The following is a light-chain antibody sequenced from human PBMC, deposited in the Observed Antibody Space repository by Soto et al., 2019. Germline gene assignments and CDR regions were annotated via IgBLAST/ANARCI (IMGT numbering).Light chain of an antibody. CDR2: EGS. CDR3: CSYAGSYVV. Sequence: QSVLTQPASVSGSPGQSITISCTGTSSDVGSYNLVSWYQQHPGKAPKLMIYEGSERPSGVSNRFSGSKSGNTASLTISGLQAEDEADYYCCSYAGSYVVFGGGTKLTVL. V-gene: IGLV2-23*01. CDR1: SSDVGSYNL. J-gene: IGLJ2*01.